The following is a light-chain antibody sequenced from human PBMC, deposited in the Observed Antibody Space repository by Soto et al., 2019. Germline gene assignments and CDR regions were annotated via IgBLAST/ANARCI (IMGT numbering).Light chain of an antibody. V-gene: IGKV3-20*01. CDR2: GAS. J-gene: IGKJ2*01. CDR1: QSVSSTY. Sequence: EIVLTQSPGILSLSPGEGATLSCRASQSVSSTYLAWYQQKPGQAPRLLIYGASTRATGIPDRFSGSGSGTDFTLTISRLELDDFAVYYCQQYGSSPVEYTFGQGTKLEIK. CDR3: QQYGSSPVEYT.